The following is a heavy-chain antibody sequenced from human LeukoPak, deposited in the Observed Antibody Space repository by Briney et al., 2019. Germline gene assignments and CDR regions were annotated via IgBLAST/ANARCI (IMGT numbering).Heavy chain of an antibody. D-gene: IGHD3-10*01. CDR2: IKHDGSQK. CDR3: ARDGMGGIKAFDI. Sequence: GGSLRLSCAASGFTFSRYWMSWGRQAPGRGLEWVANIKHDGSQKYYVDSVKGRITISRDNAKNSLYLQMNSLTAEDTAVYFCARDGMGGIKAFDIWGQGTMVTVSS. V-gene: IGHV3-7*03. CDR1: GFTFSRYW. J-gene: IGHJ3*02.